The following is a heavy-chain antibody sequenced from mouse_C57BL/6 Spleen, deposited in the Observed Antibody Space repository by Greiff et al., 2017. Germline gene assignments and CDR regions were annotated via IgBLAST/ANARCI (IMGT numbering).Heavy chain of an antibody. V-gene: IGHV5-4*01. CDR1: GFTFSSYA. CDR2: ISDGGSYT. D-gene: IGHD1-1*01. Sequence: EVMLVESGGGLVKPGGSLKLSCAASGFTFSSYAMSWVRQTPEKRLEWVATISDGGSYTYYPDNVKGRFTISRDNAKNNLYLQMSHLKSEDTAMYYCARDASYYYGSSYWYFDVWGTGTTVTVSS. CDR3: ARDASYYYGSSYWYFDV. J-gene: IGHJ1*03.